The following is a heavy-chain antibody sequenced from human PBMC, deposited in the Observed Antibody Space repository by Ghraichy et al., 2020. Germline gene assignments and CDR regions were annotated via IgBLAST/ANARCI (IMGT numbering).Heavy chain of an antibody. CDR3: ARDGNRYCTSTSCQSGYYYYGMDV. CDR2: ISSNDGTI. J-gene: IGHJ6*02. CDR1: GFTFSDYY. V-gene: IGHV3-11*01. D-gene: IGHD2-2*01. Sequence: SCAASGFTFSDYYMSWIRQAPGKGLEWISYISSNDGTIYYADSVKGRFTISRDDAKNSLYLQMNSLRAEDTGVYYCARDGNRYCTSTSCQSGYYYYGMDVWGQGTTVTVSS.